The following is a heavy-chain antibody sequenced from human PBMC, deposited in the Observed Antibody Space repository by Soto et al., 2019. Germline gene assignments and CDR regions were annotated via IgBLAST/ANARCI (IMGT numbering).Heavy chain of an antibody. CDR3: ATDLRALRGLAFDI. CDR2: FDPEDGET. D-gene: IGHD4-17*01. Sequence: GALVKVSCKVSGYTLTELSMHWVRQAPGKGLEWMGGFDPEDGETIYAQKFQGRVTMTEDTSTDTAYMELSSLISEDTAVYYCATDLRALRGLAFDIWGQGTMVTVSS. V-gene: IGHV1-24*01. J-gene: IGHJ3*02. CDR1: GYTLTELS.